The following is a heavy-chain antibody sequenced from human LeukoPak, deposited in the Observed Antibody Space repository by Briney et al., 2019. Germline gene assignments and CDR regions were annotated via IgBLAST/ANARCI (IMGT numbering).Heavy chain of an antibody. D-gene: IGHD5-12*01. J-gene: IGHJ3*02. V-gene: IGHV4-4*07. CDR3: ARDYIVETGVVAFDI. CDR1: GGSISTYY. Sequence: SETLSLTCTVSGGSISTYYWNWIRQPAGKGLEWIGHIYNSGNTNYNPSLKGRGTISVDRSRNMFSLKLSSVTAADTAVYYCARDYIVETGVVAFDIWGQGAMVTVSS. CDR2: IYNSGNT.